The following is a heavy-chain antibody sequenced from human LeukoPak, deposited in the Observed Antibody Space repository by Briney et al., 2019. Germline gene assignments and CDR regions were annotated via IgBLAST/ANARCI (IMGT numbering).Heavy chain of an antibody. V-gene: IGHV5-51*01. CDR3: ARLPGYCTGGSCYFDY. J-gene: IGHJ4*02. Sequence: GESLKISCKGSGYSFTNYWIGWVRQMPGKGLEWMGIIYPGDSDTRYSPSFQGQVTFSADKSISTTYLQWSSLKASDTAMYYCARLPGYCTGGSCYFDYWGQGTLVIVSS. CDR2: IYPGDSDT. CDR1: GYSFTNYW. D-gene: IGHD2-15*01.